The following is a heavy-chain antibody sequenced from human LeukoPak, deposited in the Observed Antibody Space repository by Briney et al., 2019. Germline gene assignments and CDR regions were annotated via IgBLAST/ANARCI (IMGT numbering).Heavy chain of an antibody. CDR2: IYPGDSDS. V-gene: IGHV5-51*01. J-gene: IGHJ5*02. Sequence: RGESLKISCKGSGYSFTSYWIAWVRQMPGKGLQWMGIIYPGDSDSRYSPSFQGQVTISADKSISTAYLQWSSLKASDTAMYYCARQEYCSGGSCYTWFDPWGQGTLVTVSS. CDR1: GYSFTSYW. CDR3: ARQEYCSGGSCYTWFDP. D-gene: IGHD2-15*01.